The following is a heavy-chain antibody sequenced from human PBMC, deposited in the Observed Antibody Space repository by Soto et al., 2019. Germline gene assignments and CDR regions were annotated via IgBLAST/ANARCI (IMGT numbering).Heavy chain of an antibody. J-gene: IGHJ4*02. CDR1: GGTFSSYA. V-gene: IGHV1-69*12. D-gene: IGHD5-12*01. Sequence: QVQLVQSGAEVKKPGSSVKVSCKASGGTFSSYAISWVRQAPGQGLEWMGGIIPIFGTANYAQKFQGRVTIXEDESXXKADMGLSSLGSEDTAVYYCAGSKMVATALVSFDYWGQGTLVTVSA. CDR2: IIPIFGTA. CDR3: AGSKMVATALVSFDY.